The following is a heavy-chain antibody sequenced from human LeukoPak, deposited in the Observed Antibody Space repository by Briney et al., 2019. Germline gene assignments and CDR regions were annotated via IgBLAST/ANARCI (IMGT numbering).Heavy chain of an antibody. CDR1: GYAFTSYG. Sequence: ASVKVSCKASGYAFTSYGISWVRQAPGQGLEWMGWIGAYNGNTNYAQKLQGRVTMTTDTSTSTAYMELRSLRSDDTAVYYCATTYYYGSGSYYEGDAFDIWGQGTMVTVSS. CDR2: IGAYNGNT. CDR3: ATTYYYGSGSYYEGDAFDI. D-gene: IGHD3-10*01. J-gene: IGHJ3*02. V-gene: IGHV1-18*01.